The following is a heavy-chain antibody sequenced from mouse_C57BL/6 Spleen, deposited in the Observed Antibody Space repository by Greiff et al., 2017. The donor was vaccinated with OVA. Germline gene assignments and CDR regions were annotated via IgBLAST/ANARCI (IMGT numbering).Heavy chain of an antibody. J-gene: IGHJ4*01. CDR1: GFTFTDYY. CDR3: ARPDGYYAMDY. D-gene: IGHD2-3*01. CDR2: IRNKANGYTT. Sequence: EVKVVESGGGLVQPGGSLSLSCAASGFTFTDYYMSWVRQPPGKALEWLGFIRNKANGYTTEYSASVKGRFTISRDNSQSILYLQMNALRAEDSATYYCARPDGYYAMDYWGQGTSVTVSS. V-gene: IGHV7-3*01.